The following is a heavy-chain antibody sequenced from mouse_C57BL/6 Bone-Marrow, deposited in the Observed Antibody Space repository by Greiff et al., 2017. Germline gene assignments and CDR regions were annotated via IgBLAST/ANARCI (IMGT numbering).Heavy chain of an antibody. D-gene: IGHD2-1*01. V-gene: IGHV1-55*01. CDR1: GYTFTSYW. Sequence: QVQLQQPGAELVKPGASVKMSCKASGYTFTSYWITWVKQRPGQGLEWIGDIYPGSGSTNYNEKFKSKATLTVDKSSSTAYMQLSSLTSEDSAVYYCARSGYLLWSLWGQGTTLTVSS. CDR3: ARSGYLLWSL. J-gene: IGHJ2*01. CDR2: IYPGSGST.